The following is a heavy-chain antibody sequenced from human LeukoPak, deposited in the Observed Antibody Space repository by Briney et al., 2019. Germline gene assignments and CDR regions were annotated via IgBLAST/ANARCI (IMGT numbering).Heavy chain of an antibody. CDR2: IYYSGDT. CDR3: ARRRIYDSSSNYFDY. V-gene: IGHV4-59*08. CDR1: GGSIRSYY. D-gene: IGHD3-22*01. J-gene: IGHJ4*02. Sequence: SETLSLTCTVSGGSIRSYYWSWIRQPLGKGLEWIGYIYYSGDTSYNPSLKSRVSISVDTSKNQFSLKLSSVTVADTAVYYCARRRIYDSSSNYFDYWGQGTLVTVSS.